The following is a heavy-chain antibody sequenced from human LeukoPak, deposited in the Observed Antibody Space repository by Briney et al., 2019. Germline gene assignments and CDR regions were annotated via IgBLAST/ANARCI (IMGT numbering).Heavy chain of an antibody. Sequence: GGSLRLSCAASGFTFSSYSMNWIRQAPGKGLEWVSSISSSTSYIYYADSVKGRFTLSKDNAKNSLYLQMNSLRAEDTAVYYCARAGGSTVSHSDYWGQGTLVTVSS. CDR2: ISSSTSYI. V-gene: IGHV3-21*01. CDR3: ARAGGSTVSHSDY. J-gene: IGHJ4*02. D-gene: IGHD4-17*01. CDR1: GFTFSSYS.